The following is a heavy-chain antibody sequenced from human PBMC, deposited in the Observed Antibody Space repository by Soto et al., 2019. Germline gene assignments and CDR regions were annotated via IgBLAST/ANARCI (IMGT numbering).Heavy chain of an antibody. J-gene: IGHJ1*01. CDR1: GYNFNTYD. CDR2: IQTVTGHT. D-gene: IGHD6-19*01. V-gene: IGHV1-3*04. Sequence: QVQVVQSGAAVQRPGASVKVSCQTSGYNFNTYDMHWVRQAPGQSLEYLGWIQTVTGHTTYSQKFRDRVTMTRDTAARTGQMEFRSLRSEDTAVYFCVVSTGWWSFLYWGQGSLVTVAA. CDR3: VVSTGWWSFLY.